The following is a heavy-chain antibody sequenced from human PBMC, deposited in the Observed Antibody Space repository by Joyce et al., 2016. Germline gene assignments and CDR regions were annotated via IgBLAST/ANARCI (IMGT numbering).Heavy chain of an antibody. CDR3: ARRDVAVTPISPFDY. Sequence: QLLLQESGSGLVKSSETLSLSCSVSGDSISSTSYYWGWIRQPPGKGLEWIGDIYYGGSTYYNPSLKSRVTISVDTSKNQFSLRLSSVTAADTAIYYCARRDVAVTPISPFDYWGQGTLVTVSS. CDR1: GDSISSTSYY. V-gene: IGHV4-39*01. J-gene: IGHJ4*02. CDR2: IYYGGST. D-gene: IGHD2-21*02.